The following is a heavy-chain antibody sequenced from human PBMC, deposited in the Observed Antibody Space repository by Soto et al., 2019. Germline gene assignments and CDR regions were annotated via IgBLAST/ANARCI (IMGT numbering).Heavy chain of an antibody. CDR1: GDSVSSNSAA. J-gene: IGHJ6*02. CDR2: TYYRAKWYN. V-gene: IGHV6-1*01. Sequence: SQTLSLTFVISGDSVSSNSAAWNWIRQSPSRGLEWLGSTYYRAKWYNDYAVSVKSRITINPDTSKNQFSLQLNSVTPEDTAVYYCARGRDCSSTSCYWYYYYAIHVWGQAT. CDR3: ARGRDCSSTSCYWYYYYAIHV. D-gene: IGHD2-2*01.